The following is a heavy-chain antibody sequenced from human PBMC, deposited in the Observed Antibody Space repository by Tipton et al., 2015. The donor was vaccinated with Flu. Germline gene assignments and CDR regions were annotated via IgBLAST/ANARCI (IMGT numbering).Heavy chain of an antibody. V-gene: IGHV3-7*01. CDR1: GFPFSTYW. CDR2: IKQDGGER. Sequence: GSLRLSCAASGFPFSTYWMTWVRQAPGKGLEWVANIKQDGGERFYAASVMGRFTVSRDNEANLMYLEMNSLRVDDTAVYYCAKDLSDYHAVNYFYGMDVWVPGTTVTVSS. CDR3: AKDLSDYHAVNYFYGMDV. J-gene: IGHJ6*02. D-gene: IGHD3-16*01.